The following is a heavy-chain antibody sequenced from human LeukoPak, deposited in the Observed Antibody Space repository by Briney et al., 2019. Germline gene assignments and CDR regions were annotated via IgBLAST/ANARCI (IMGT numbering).Heavy chain of an antibody. CDR1: GGTFSSYA. J-gene: IGHJ6*03. V-gene: IGHV1-69*05. D-gene: IGHD6-6*01. CDR2: IIPIFGTA. CDR3: ARSTGIAARSPYYYYYMDV. Sequence: SVKVSCKASGGTFSSYAISWVRQAPGQGLEWMGGIIPIFGTANYAQKFQGRVTITTDESTSTAYTELSSLRSEDTAVYYCARSTGIAARSPYYYYYMDVWGKGTTVTVSS.